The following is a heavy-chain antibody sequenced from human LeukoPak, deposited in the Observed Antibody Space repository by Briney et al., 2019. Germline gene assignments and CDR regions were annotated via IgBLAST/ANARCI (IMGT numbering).Heavy chain of an antibody. J-gene: IGHJ4*02. CDR2: SLFDGSST. Sequence: GGSLRLSCVVSGFTLSNYNMHWVRQIPGKGLEWLAFSLFDGSSTKYADSVKGRFTISRDNSKNTLYLQMNTLRIDDTGVYYCAKQKMSGAYLPDQWGQGIQVTVSS. D-gene: IGHD3-10*01. CDR1: GFTLSNYN. V-gene: IGHV3-30*02. CDR3: AKQKMSGAYLPDQ.